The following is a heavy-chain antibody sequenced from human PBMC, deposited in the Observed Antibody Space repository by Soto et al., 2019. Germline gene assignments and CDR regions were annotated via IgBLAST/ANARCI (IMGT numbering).Heavy chain of an antibody. J-gene: IGHJ4*02. Sequence: QVQLQESGPGLVKPSQALALTCTVSGGSISSGTYYWSWIRQHPGKGLEWIGYISGSGSTYYSPSLKSRVLMSLDTSENQFSLRLTSVTAADTAVYYWARDQGYTYGYSFDFWGQGALVTVSS. D-gene: IGHD5-18*01. V-gene: IGHV4-31*03. CDR2: ISGSGST. CDR3: ARDQGYTYGYSFDF. CDR1: GGSISSGTYY.